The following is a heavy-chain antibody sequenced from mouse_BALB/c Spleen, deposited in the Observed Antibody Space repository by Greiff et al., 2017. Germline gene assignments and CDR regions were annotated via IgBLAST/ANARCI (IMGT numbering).Heavy chain of an antibody. CDR1: GYTFTSYW. D-gene: IGHD2-14*01. J-gene: IGHJ4*01. Sequence: QVQLQQSGAELAKPGASVKMSCKASGYTFTSYWMHWVKQRPGQGLEWIGYINPSTGYTEYNQKFKDKATLTADKSSSTAYMQLSSLTSEDSAVYYCARGPLYRYGPGAMDYWGQGTSVTVSS. CDR2: INPSTGYT. CDR3: ARGPLYRYGPGAMDY. V-gene: IGHV1-7*01.